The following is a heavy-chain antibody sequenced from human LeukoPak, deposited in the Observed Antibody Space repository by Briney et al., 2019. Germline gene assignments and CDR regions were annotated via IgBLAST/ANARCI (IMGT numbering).Heavy chain of an antibody. CDR2: VSHTGAA. V-gene: IGHV4-59*01. J-gene: IGHJ4*03. CDR3: ARDRRGSFYTFDL. D-gene: IGHD1-26*01. CDR1: GASLNGYF. Sequence: PSETLSLTCSVSGASLNGYFWDWVRQTPEKGLEWIGYVSHTGAATSNPTLKSRVPITIDTTKSQISLTMTSVTAADSALYYCARDRRGSFYTFDLWGPGTIVSVSA.